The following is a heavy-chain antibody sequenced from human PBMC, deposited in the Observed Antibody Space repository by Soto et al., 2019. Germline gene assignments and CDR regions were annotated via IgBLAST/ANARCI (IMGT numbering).Heavy chain of an antibody. V-gene: IGHV4-59*01. Sequence: SETLSLTCTVSSDSISSYYWSWIRQPPGKRLEWIGYISYSGSTDYNPSLKSRVTISGDTSKNQFSLKVSSVTAADTAVYYCARGTSWQLPFDYWGPGTLVTVSS. CDR1: SDSISSYY. CDR3: ARGTSWQLPFDY. J-gene: IGHJ4*02. D-gene: IGHD6-13*01. CDR2: ISYSGST.